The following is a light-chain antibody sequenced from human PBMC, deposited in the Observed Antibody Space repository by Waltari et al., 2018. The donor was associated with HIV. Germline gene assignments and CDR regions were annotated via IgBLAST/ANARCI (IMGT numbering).Light chain of an antibody. V-gene: IGLV2-8*01. CDR2: EVK. CDR3: TSYAGRSNGWV. Sequence: QSALTQPPSASGSPGQSVTISCTGTSSDIGGYNYVSWYQQYPGKAPKLIIYEVKKRPSGVPYRFSGSKAGNAASLTVSGLQAEDEADYFCTSYAGRSNGWVFGGGTKLTVL. J-gene: IGLJ3*02. CDR1: SSDIGGYNY.